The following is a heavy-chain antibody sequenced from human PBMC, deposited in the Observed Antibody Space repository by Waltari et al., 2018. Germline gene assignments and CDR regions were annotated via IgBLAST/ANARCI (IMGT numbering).Heavy chain of an antibody. V-gene: IGHV4-34*01. CDR2: INHSGST. CDR1: GGSFRGYY. J-gene: IGHJ4*02. Sequence: QVQLQQWGAGLLKPSETLSLTCAVYGGSFRGYYWSWIRQPPGKGLEWIGEINHSGSTNYNPSLKSRVTISVDTSKNQFSLKLSSVTAADTAVYYCARGTRQRWLQLRGCFDYWGQGTLVTVSS. CDR3: ARGTRQRWLQLRGCFDY. D-gene: IGHD5-12*01.